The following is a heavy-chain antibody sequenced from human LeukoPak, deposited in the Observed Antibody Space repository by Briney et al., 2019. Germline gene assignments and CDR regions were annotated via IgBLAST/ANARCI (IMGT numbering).Heavy chain of an antibody. J-gene: IGHJ3*02. V-gene: IGHV4-59*01. Sequence: SETLSLTCTVSGGSISSYYWSWIRQPPGKGLEWIGYIYYSGSTNYNPSLKSRVTISVDTSKNQFSLKLSSVTAADTAVYYCARAFLWFGELADGAFDIWGQGTMVTVSS. CDR2: IYYSGST. D-gene: IGHD3-10*01. CDR3: ARAFLWFGELADGAFDI. CDR1: GGSISSYY.